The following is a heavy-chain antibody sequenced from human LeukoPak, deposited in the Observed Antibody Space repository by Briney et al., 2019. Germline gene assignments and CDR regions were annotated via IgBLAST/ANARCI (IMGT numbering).Heavy chain of an antibody. CDR1: GDSINSYY. CDR2: IHYTGFT. V-gene: IGHV4-59*01. J-gene: IGHJ5*02. Sequence: SETLSLTCTVSGDSINSYYWGWIRQPPGKGLEWVGYIHYTGFTNYKPSLKSRVTISVDTSNNQFSLELSSVTAADTAVYYCARAGAVVDNWFDPWGQGTLVTVSS. D-gene: IGHD2-15*01. CDR3: ARAGAVVDNWFDP.